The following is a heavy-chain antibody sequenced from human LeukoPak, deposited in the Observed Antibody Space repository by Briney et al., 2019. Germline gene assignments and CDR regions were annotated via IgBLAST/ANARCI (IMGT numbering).Heavy chain of an antibody. CDR1: GFTFSGSG. J-gene: IGHJ4*02. CDR2: IPYDGSNK. D-gene: IGHD6-13*01. Sequence: GGSLRLSCAASGFTFSGSGMHWVRQAPGKGLEWVAVIPYDGSNKYYADSVKGRFTVSRDNSKNTLYLQMNSLRAEDTAVYYCVRGAYSSSWLNFDYWGQGTLVTVSS. V-gene: IGHV3-30*03. CDR3: VRGAYSSSWLNFDY.